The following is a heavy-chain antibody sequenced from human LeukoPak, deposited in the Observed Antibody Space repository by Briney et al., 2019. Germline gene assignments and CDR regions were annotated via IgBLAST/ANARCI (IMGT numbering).Heavy chain of an antibody. Sequence: GGSLRLSGAASGFTFSSYSMNWVRQAPGKGLEWVSYISSSSSTIYYADSVKGRFTISRDNAKNSLYLQMNSLRAEDTAVYYCAREGGGYNNRGFDYWGQGTLVTVSS. CDR2: ISSSSSTI. CDR1: GFTFSSYS. CDR3: AREGGGYNNRGFDY. D-gene: IGHD5-24*01. V-gene: IGHV3-48*01. J-gene: IGHJ4*02.